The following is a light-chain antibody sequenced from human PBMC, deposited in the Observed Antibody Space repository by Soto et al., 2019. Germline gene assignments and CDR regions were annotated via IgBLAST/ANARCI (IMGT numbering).Light chain of an antibody. V-gene: IGLV2-23*02. CDR2: EVI. CDR1: SSDVGNYDL. Sequence: QSALTQPASVSGSPGQSITISCTGTSSDVGNYDLVSWYQQYPGEAPKLMIYEVIKRPSGVSNRFSASKSGNTASLTISGLQAEDEADYYCCSYAGRNPPVVFGGGTKVTVL. CDR3: CSYAGRNPPVV. J-gene: IGLJ2*01.